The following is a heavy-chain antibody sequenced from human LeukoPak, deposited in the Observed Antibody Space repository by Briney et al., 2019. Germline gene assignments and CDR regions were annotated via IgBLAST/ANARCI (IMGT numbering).Heavy chain of an antibody. D-gene: IGHD3-10*01. CDR2: LYHDGGT. CDR3: VHGWASYGSGSSEFFDY. J-gene: IGHJ4*02. CDR1: GFTLSSNY. V-gene: IGHV3-53*01. Sequence: GRSLRLSCAASGFTLSSNYMSWVRQAPGKGLEYVSVLYHDGGTHSADSVKGRFTISRDNSKNTLYLQMNSLRVEDTAVYYCVHGWASYGSGSSEFFDYWGQGSLVTVSS.